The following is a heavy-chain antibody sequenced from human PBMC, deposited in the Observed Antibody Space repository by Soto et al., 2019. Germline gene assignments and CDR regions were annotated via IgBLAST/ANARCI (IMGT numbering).Heavy chain of an antibody. CDR2: INAGNGNT. J-gene: IGHJ4*02. D-gene: IGHD1-26*01. V-gene: IGHV1-3*01. CDR1: GYTFTSYA. Sequence: QVQLVQSGAEVKKPGASVKVSCKASGYTFTSYAMHWVRQAPGQRLEWMGWINAGNGNTKYSQKFQGRVTITRDTSASTAYMELSSLRSEDTAVYYCARYSGSYYGFDYWGQGTLVTVSS. CDR3: ARYSGSYYGFDY.